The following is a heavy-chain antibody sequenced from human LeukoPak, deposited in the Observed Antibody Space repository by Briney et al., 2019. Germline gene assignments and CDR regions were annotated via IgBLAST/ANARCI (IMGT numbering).Heavy chain of an antibody. CDR2: IYYSGST. V-gene: IGHV4-59*12. CDR3: ARGQHDYDY. D-gene: IGHD4-11*01. J-gene: IGHJ4*02. CDR1: GGSISSYY. Sequence: WETLSLTFTVSGGSISSYYWSWIRQPPGKGLEWIGYIYYSGSTNYNPSLKSRVTISVGRSKNQFSLKLSSVTAADTAVYYCARGQHDYDYWGQGTLVTVSS.